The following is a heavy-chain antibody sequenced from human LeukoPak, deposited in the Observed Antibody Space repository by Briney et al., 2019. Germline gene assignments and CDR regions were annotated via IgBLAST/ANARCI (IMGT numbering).Heavy chain of an antibody. J-gene: IGHJ6*04. V-gene: IGHV4-34*01. D-gene: IGHD2-2*02. CDR1: GGSFSGYY. Sequence: KSSETLSLTCAVYGGSFSGYYWSWIRQPPGKGLEWIGEINHSGSTNYNPSLKSRVTISVDTSKNQFSLKLSSVTAADTAVYYCARDHCSSTSCYTGAYYYYGMDVGGKGTTVTVSS. CDR3: ARDHCSSTSCYTGAYYYYGMDV. CDR2: INHSGST.